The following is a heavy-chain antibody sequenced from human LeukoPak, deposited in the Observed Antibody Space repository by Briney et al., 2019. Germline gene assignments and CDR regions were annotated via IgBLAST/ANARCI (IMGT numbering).Heavy chain of an antibody. CDR2: ISYDGSNK. V-gene: IGHV3-30*18. Sequence: PGRSLRLSCAASGFTFSSYGMHWVRQAPGKGLEWVAVISYDGSNKYYADSVKGRFTISRDNSKNTLYLQMNSLRAEDTAVCYCAKGGEMATNWGQGTLVTVSS. J-gene: IGHJ4*02. D-gene: IGHD5-24*01. CDR3: AKGGEMATN. CDR1: GFTFSSYG.